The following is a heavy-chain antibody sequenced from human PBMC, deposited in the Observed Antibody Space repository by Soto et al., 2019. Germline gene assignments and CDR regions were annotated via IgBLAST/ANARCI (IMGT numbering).Heavy chain of an antibody. CDR2: IYYNGST. J-gene: IGHJ6*02. V-gene: IGHV4-59*01. D-gene: IGHD5-12*01. CDR1: GGSISSYC. Sequence: SETLSLTCTVSGGSISSYCWSWIRQPPGKGMEWIGYIYYNGSTNYNPSLKSRVTISVDTSKNQFSLKLSSVTAADTAVYYCARDRPARASGYPLSPPYYYYVMDVWGQGTTVTVSS. CDR3: ARDRPARASGYPLSPPYYYYVMDV.